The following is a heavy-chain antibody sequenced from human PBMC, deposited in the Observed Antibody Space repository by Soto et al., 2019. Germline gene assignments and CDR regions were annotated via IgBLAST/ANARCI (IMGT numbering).Heavy chain of an antibody. J-gene: IGHJ5*02. CDR2: IYNSGTT. CDR1: GAPISSGGFY. V-gene: IGHV4-31*03. CDR3: AREPISTPRGVTQVDP. Sequence: QVRLQESGPGLVRPSQTLSLTCNVSGAPISSGGFYWSWIRQHPGKGAGWSGYIYNSGTTFYNPSLGSRVTMSLDAAKNHFSLELRSVTVADTAVYYCAREPISTPRGVTQVDPWGQGTQVTVSS. D-gene: IGHD3-10*01.